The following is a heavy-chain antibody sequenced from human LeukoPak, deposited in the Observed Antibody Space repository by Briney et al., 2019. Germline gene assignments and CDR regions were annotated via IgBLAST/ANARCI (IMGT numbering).Heavy chain of an antibody. D-gene: IGHD3-16*01. CDR1: EFTFRSYW. V-gene: IGHV3-64*02. Sequence: PGGSLRLSCVASEFTFRSYWMHWVRHIPGKGLQFVSGINHNGEKTYYEDSVKGRFTTTRDNSKNTLYLQMGSLRADDMAVYYCARGGYYDDSGYFDYWGQGTLVTVSS. CDR2: INHNGEKT. J-gene: IGHJ4*02. CDR3: ARGGYYDDSGYFDY.